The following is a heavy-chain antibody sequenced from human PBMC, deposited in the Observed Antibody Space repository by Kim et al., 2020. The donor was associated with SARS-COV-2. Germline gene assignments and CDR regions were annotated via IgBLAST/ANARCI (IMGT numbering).Heavy chain of an antibody. Sequence: SETLSLTCTVSGGSISSGSYYWSWIRQPAGKGLEWIGRIYTSGSTNYNPSLKSRVTISVDTSKNQFSLKLSSVTAADTAVYYCARDRGAGSSGWYDLWGRGTLVTVSS. D-gene: IGHD6-19*01. J-gene: IGHJ2*01. CDR3: ARDRGAGSSGWYDL. CDR2: IYTSGST. V-gene: IGHV4-61*02. CDR1: GGSISSGSYY.